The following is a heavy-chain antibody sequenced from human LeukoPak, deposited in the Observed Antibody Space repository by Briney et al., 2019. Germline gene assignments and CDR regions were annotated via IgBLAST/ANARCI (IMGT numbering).Heavy chain of an antibody. CDR3: AREMGFGESFTDY. D-gene: IGHD3-10*01. CDR1: GFTFSSYA. J-gene: IGHJ4*02. CDR2: ISYDGSNK. Sequence: PGGSLRLSCAASGFTFSSYAMHWVRQAPGKGLEWVAVISYDGSNKYYADSVKGRFTISRDNSKNTLYLQMNSLRAEDTAVYYCAREMGFGESFTDYWGQGTLVTVSS. V-gene: IGHV3-30-3*01.